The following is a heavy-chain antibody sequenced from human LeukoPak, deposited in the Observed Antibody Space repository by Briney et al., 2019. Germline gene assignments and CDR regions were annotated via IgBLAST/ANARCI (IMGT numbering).Heavy chain of an antibody. CDR2: ISGSGGST. V-gene: IGHV3-23*01. CDR1: GFTFSSYA. J-gene: IGHJ4*02. Sequence: GGSLRLSCAASGFTFSSYAMSWVRQAPGKGLEWVSAISGSGGSTYYADSVKGRSTISRDNSKNTLYLQMNSLRAEDTAVYYCAKDTSSGWYPPDFDYWGQGTLVTVSS. D-gene: IGHD6-19*01. CDR3: AKDTSSGWYPPDFDY.